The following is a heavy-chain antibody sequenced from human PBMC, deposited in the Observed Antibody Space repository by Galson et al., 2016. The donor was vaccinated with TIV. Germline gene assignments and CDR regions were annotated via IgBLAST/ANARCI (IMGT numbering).Heavy chain of an antibody. J-gene: IGHJ6*02. D-gene: IGHD3-10*01. Sequence: SLRLSCAASGFTFSNYAMSWVRQAPGKGLEWLSSISGSGSTTYYADSVAGRITISRDNSENTLFLQVRRLRAEDTAVYYCARATTMGVADYYYGMDVWGQGTTVTVSS. CDR1: GFTFSNYA. CDR3: ARATTMGVADYYYGMDV. CDR2: ISGSGSTT. V-gene: IGHV3-23*01.